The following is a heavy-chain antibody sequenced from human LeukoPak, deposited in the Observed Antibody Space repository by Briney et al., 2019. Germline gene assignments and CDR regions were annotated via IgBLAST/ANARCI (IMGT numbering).Heavy chain of an antibody. J-gene: IGHJ6*03. CDR1: GYTFTSYG. D-gene: IGHD6-19*01. Sequence: ASVKVSCKASGYTFTSYGISWVRQAPGQGLECMGWISAYNGNTNYAQKLQGRVTMTTDTSTSTAYMELRSLRSDDTAVYYCARDQGSGWNYYYYYMDVWGKGTTVTVSS. CDR2: ISAYNGNT. CDR3: ARDQGSGWNYYYYYMDV. V-gene: IGHV1-18*01.